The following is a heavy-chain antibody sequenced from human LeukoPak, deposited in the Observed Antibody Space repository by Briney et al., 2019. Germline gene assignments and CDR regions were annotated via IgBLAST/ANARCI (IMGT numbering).Heavy chain of an antibody. CDR2: IYYSGST. J-gene: IGHJ4*02. CDR3: ARSAFLVTAPGLYYFDY. Sequence: SETLSLTCTVSGGSISSYYWSWIRQPPGKGLEWIGYIYYSGSTNYNPSLKGRVTISVDTSKNQFSLKLSSVTAADTAVYYCARSAFLVTAPGLYYFDYWGQGTLVAVSS. V-gene: IGHV4-59*01. CDR1: GGSISSYY. D-gene: IGHD6-13*01.